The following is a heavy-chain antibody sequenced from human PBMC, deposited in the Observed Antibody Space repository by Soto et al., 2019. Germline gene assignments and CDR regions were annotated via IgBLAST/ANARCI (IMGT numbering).Heavy chain of an antibody. V-gene: IGHV1-18*01. D-gene: IGHD4-4*01. Sequence: ASVKVSCKASGYTFTSYAMHWVRQAPGQRLEWMGWINAYNGNTNYAQKLQGRVTMTTDTSTSTAYMELRSLRSDDTAVYYCARDYSNSWFDPWGQGTLVTVS. CDR2: INAYNGNT. CDR1: GYTFTSYA. J-gene: IGHJ5*02. CDR3: ARDYSNSWFDP.